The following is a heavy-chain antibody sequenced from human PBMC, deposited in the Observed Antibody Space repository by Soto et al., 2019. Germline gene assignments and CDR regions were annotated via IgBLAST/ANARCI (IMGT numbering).Heavy chain of an antibody. CDR3: AHSVVAGLGYYFDC. CDR1: GFSLSSTRVA. Sequence: QITLKESGPTLVKPTQTLTLTCTFSGFSLSSTRVAVGWIRQPPGKALEWLALIYWDGDKRYSPFLKSRLTMTKSTAKTQVVLTMPNMDPVDTATDYCAHSVVAGLGYYFDCWGQGTLGTVSS. V-gene: IGHV2-5*02. D-gene: IGHD6-19*01. J-gene: IGHJ4*02. CDR2: IYWDGDK.